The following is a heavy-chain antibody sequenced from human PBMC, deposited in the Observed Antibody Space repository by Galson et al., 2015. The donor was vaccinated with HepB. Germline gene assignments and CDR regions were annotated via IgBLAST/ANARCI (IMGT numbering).Heavy chain of an antibody. Sequence: SVKVSCKASGYTFTSYYMHWVRQAPGQGLEWMGIINPSGGSTSYAQKFQGRVTMTRDTSTSTVYMELSSLRSEDTAVYYCASHCGGDCSDSSGYGFDYWGQGTLVTVSS. CDR1: GYTFTSYY. J-gene: IGHJ4*02. D-gene: IGHD2-21*02. CDR3: ASHCGGDCSDSSGYGFDY. CDR2: INPSGGST. V-gene: IGHV1-46*01.